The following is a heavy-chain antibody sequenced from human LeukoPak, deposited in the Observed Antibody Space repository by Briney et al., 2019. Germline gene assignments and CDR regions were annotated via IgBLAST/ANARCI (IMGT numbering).Heavy chain of an antibody. CDR2: INQGGSEK. CDR3: ARLVVVADATRTDNWFDP. J-gene: IGHJ5*02. Sequence: GGSLRLSCAASGFTFSSYWMSWVRQPPGKGLEWVANINQGGSEKYYVDSVKGRFTISRDNSKNSLYLQMNSLRAEDTAVYYCARLVVVADATRTDNWFDPWGQGTPVTVSS. D-gene: IGHD2-15*01. V-gene: IGHV3-7*01. CDR1: GFTFSSYW.